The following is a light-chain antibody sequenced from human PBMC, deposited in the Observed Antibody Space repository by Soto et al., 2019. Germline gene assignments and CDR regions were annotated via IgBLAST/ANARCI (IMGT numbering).Light chain of an antibody. V-gene: IGKV3-20*01. J-gene: IGKJ3*01. Sequence: EIVLTQSPGTLSLSPGERATLSCRASQSFSSSSLAGYQQKPGQAPRLLIYGASSRATGIPDRFSGSGSGTDFTLTISRLEPEDFAVYYCQQYGSSLFTFGPGTKVDIK. CDR1: QSFSSSS. CDR3: QQYGSSLFT. CDR2: GAS.